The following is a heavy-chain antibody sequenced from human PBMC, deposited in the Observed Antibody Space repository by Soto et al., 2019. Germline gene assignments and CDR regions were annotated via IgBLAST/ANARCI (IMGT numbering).Heavy chain of an antibody. J-gene: IGHJ3*02. CDR3: ARVGGSMTTETTDTFDI. Sequence: QVQLVQSGAVVKNPGSSVTVSCKASGGTFSSYAISWVRQAPGHGLEWMGGIIPIFGTANYAQKFQGRVTITANEATSTAYRGLSSLSFDHTAVYYWARVGGSMTTETTDTFDIRGQGTMGAVSS. CDR1: GGTFSSYA. V-gene: IGHV1-69*01. D-gene: IGHD4-17*01. CDR2: IIPIFGTA.